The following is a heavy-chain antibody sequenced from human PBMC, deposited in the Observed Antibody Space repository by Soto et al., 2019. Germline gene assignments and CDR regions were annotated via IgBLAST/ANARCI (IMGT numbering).Heavy chain of an antibody. V-gene: IGHV3-33*01. CDR2: VWYDGTTK. CDR1: GSTFSNYG. Sequence: QVQLVESGGGVVQPGTSLRLSCAASGSTFSNYGMHWVRQAPGKGLEWVAVVWYDGTTKFYPDSVKGRFTISRDNSNNTLYLQMKSRRVEHTAVYYCVAADNYHGSGFWGHGTLVTVSS. CDR3: VAADNYHGSGF. D-gene: IGHD3-10*01. J-gene: IGHJ4*01.